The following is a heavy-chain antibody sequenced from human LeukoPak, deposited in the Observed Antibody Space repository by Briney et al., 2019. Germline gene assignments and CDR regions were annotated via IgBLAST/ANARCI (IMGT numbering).Heavy chain of an antibody. CDR1: GFTFSDYY. CDR2: ISSSGSTI. Sequence: PGESLRLSCAASGFTFSDYYMSWIRQAPGKGLEWVSYISSSGSTIYYADSVKGRFTIFRDNAKNSLYLQMNSLRAEDTAVYYRAREYDFWSGYSPDWFDPWGQGTLVTVSS. D-gene: IGHD3-3*01. V-gene: IGHV3-11*04. J-gene: IGHJ5*02. CDR3: AREYDFWSGYSPDWFDP.